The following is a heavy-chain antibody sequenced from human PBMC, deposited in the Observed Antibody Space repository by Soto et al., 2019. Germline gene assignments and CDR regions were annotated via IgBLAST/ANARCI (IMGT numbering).Heavy chain of an antibody. J-gene: IGHJ4*02. CDR2: ISGSGGST. CDR1: GFTFSSYA. D-gene: IGHD2-15*01. V-gene: IGHV3-23*01. Sequence: EVQLLESGGGLVQPGGSLRLSCAASGFTFSSYAMSWVRQAPGKGLEWVSAISGSGGSTYYADSVKGRFTISRDNYKKTLYLQMNSLRAEDTAVYYCAKGISSSPGSFDYWGQGTLVTVSS. CDR3: AKGISSSPGSFDY.